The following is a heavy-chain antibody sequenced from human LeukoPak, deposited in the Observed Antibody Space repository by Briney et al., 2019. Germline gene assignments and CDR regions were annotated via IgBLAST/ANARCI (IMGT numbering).Heavy chain of an antibody. CDR2: ISSSGSTI. CDR3: ASSIAAAGVGDYYYMDV. Sequence: GGSLRLSCAASGFTFDTYEMNWVRQAPGKGLEWVSYISSSGSTIYYADSVKGRFTISRDNAKNSLYLQMNSLRAEDTAVYYCASSIAAAGVGDYYYMDVWGKGTTVTVSS. V-gene: IGHV3-48*03. CDR1: GFTFDTYE. D-gene: IGHD6-13*01. J-gene: IGHJ6*03.